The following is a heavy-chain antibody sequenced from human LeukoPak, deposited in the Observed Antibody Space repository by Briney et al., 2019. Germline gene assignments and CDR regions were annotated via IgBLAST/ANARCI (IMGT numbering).Heavy chain of an antibody. Sequence: GGSLRLSCAASGFTFSSNYLSWVRQAPGKGLEWVSVIYSGGGTYYADSVKGRFTISRDNSKNTLYLQMNSLRAEDTAVYYCAKDLSGSGSYYTPREGMDVWGQGTTVTVSS. J-gene: IGHJ6*02. V-gene: IGHV3-53*05. D-gene: IGHD3-10*01. CDR3: AKDLSGSGSYYTPREGMDV. CDR1: GFTFSSNY. CDR2: IYSGGGT.